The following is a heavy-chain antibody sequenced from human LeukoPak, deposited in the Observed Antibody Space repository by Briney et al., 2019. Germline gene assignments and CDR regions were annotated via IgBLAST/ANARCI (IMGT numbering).Heavy chain of an antibody. CDR1: GGSISSYY. CDR3: ARQPKRNSSGWWTNALDI. Sequence: SETLSLTCTVSGGSISSYYWSWIRQPPGKGLEWIGYIYYSGSTNYNPSLKSRVTISVDTSKNQFSLKLSSVTAADTAVYYCARQPKRNSSGWWTNALDIWGQGTMVTVSS. D-gene: IGHD6-19*01. V-gene: IGHV4-59*08. J-gene: IGHJ3*02. CDR2: IYYSGST.